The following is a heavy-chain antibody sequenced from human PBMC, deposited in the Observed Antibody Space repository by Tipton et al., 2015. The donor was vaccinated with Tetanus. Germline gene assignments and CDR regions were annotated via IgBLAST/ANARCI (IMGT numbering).Heavy chain of an antibody. CDR2: IYYTGST. CDR3: ARLTGHSMDVVDYYYFGMDV. CDR1: GVSVRSYY. J-gene: IGHJ6*02. V-gene: IGHV4-59*02. Sequence: GLVKPSETLSLTCTVSGVSVRSYYWSWIRQPPGKGLEWIGYIYYTGSTNYNPSLKSGVTISLDTSKNQFSLKLTSVSAADTAVYYCARLTGHSMDVVDYYYFGMDVWGQGTKVTVSS. D-gene: IGHD2-21*01.